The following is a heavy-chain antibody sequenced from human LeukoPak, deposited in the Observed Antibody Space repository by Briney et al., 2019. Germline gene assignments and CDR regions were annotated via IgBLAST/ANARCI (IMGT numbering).Heavy chain of an antibody. CDR1: GGSFSGYY. CDR2: INHSGST. J-gene: IGHJ4*02. D-gene: IGHD6-19*01. CDR3: ARAGFQWLDRGDFDY. Sequence: KPSETLSLTCAVYGGSFSGYYWSWIRQPPGKGLEWIGEINHSGSTNYNPSLKSRVTISVDTSKNQFSLKLSSVTAADTAVYYCARAGFQWLDRGDFDYWGQGTLVTVSS. V-gene: IGHV4-34*01.